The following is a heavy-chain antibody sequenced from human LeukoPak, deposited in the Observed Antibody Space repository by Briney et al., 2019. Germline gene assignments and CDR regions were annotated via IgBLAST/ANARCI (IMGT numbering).Heavy chain of an antibody. J-gene: IGHJ4*02. D-gene: IGHD3-10*01. V-gene: IGHV3-74*01. CDR3: ARRRYYGSGSDFDY. CDR2: INSDGSST. Sequence: PGGSLRLSCAAYGFTFSSYWMHWVRQAPGKGLVWVSRINSDGSSTSYADSVKGRFTISRDNAKNTLYLQMNSLRAEDTAVYYCARRRYYGSGSDFDYWGQGTLVTVSS. CDR1: GFTFSSYW.